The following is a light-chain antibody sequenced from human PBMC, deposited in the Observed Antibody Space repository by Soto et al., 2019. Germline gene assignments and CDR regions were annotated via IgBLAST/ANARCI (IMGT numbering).Light chain of an antibody. J-gene: IGKJ5*01. CDR2: DAS. CDR3: HQYEHRHP. V-gene: IGKV1-33*01. CDR1: QNINNY. Sequence: DIRVTHSPSSLSASVEDRVTITCQASQNINNYLNWHQQKPGRAPKLLIYDASNLEAGVPSRFRGSGSGTDFTFTISRLQPEDIATYYCHQYEHRHPSAQGTRLAI.